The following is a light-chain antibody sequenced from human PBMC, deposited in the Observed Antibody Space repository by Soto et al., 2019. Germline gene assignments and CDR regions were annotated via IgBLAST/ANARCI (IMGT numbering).Light chain of an antibody. CDR2: DAS. V-gene: IGKV3-20*01. Sequence: EIVLPQSPGTLSLFPGDRATLSCRASQRLFTGYLAWFQQKPGQAPRLLIYDASSRAAGVPDRVTGGGSGTDFTLTISGLEPDDFALYFCQQYERPPFAFGQGTKLEIK. CDR1: QRLFTGY. J-gene: IGKJ2*01. CDR3: QQYERPPFA.